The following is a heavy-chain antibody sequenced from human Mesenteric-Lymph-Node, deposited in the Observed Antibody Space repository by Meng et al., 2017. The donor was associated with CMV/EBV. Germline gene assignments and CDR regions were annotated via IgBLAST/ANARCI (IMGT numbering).Heavy chain of an antibody. J-gene: IGHJ6*02. Sequence: GESLKISCAASGFTVRTNYMTWVRQAPGKGLEWVSVIYSDGKKFYGDSVKGRFTISRDNSKNTLHLQMNSLSAEDTAVYWCARDRGYQYGMDVWGQGTTVTVSS. CDR3: ARDRGYQYGMDV. D-gene: IGHD5-18*01. CDR2: IYSDGKK. V-gene: IGHV3-66*02. CDR1: GFTVRTNY.